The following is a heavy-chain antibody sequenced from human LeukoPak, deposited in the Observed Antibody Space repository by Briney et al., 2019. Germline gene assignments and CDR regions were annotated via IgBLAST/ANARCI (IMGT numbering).Heavy chain of an antibody. J-gene: IGHJ4*02. Sequence: GGSLRLSCAASGFTFSNYTMNWVRQAPEKGLEWVSSISSRSYYISYADSVKGRFTISRDNAKNSLYLQMNSLRAEGTAVYYCAREGTTAYYLDYWGQGTLVTVSS. CDR3: AREGTTAYYLDY. V-gene: IGHV3-21*01. CDR2: ISSRSYYI. CDR1: GFTFSNYT. D-gene: IGHD4-17*01.